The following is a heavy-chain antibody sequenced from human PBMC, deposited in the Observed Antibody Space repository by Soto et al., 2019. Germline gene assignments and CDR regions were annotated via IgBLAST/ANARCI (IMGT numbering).Heavy chain of an antibody. CDR2: TYYRSKWYN. CDR1: GDSVSSNSAA. CDR3: AREGDSSNPTENWFDP. V-gene: IGHV6-1*01. J-gene: IGHJ5*02. Sequence: PSQTRSLTCXISGDSVSSNSAAWNWIRQSPSRGLEWLGRTYYRSKWYNDYAVSVKSRITINPDTSKNQFSLQLNSVTPEDTAVYYRAREGDSSNPTENWFDPWGQGTLVTVSS. D-gene: IGHD6-13*01.